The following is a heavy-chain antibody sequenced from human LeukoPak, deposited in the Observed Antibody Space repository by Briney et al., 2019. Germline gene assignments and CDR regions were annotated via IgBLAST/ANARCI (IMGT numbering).Heavy chain of an antibody. D-gene: IGHD5-18*01. J-gene: IGHJ4*02. CDR3: ARSSGYSYGYYLDY. CDR1: GGSISSYY. V-gene: IGHV4-4*07. Sequence: PSETLSLTCTVSGGSISSYYWSSIRQPAGKGLEWIGRIYTSGSTNYNPSLKSRVTLSVDTSKNQFSLKLSSVTAADTAVYCCARSSGYSYGYYLDYWGQGTLVTVSS. CDR2: IYTSGST.